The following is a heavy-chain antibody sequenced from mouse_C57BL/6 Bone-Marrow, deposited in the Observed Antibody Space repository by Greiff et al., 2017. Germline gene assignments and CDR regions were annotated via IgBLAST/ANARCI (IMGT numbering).Heavy chain of an antibody. CDR1: GYTFTSYG. J-gene: IGHJ4*01. CDR3: ARYRRDGQGAMDY. D-gene: IGHD2-3*01. V-gene: IGHV1-81*01. CDR2: IYPRSGNT. Sequence: VQLQQSGAELARPGASVKLSCKASGYTFTSYGISWVKQRTGQGLEWIGEIYPRSGNTYYNEKFKGKGTLTADKSSSTAYMELRSLTSEDSAVYFCARYRRDGQGAMDYWGQGTSVTVSS.